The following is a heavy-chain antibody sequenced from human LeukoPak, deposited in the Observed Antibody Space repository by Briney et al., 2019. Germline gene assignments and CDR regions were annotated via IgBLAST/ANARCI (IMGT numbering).Heavy chain of an antibody. J-gene: IGHJ3*02. CDR3: ARHLDWDSGGDAFDI. CDR2: IHYSGST. D-gene: IGHD3/OR15-3a*01. Sequence: ASETLSLTCTVSGASISSYYWSWIRQPPGKGLEWIGYIHYSGSTRNNPSLKSRVTISVDTSKNQFSLKLTSVTAADTAVYYCARHLDWDSGGDAFDIWGQGTMVTVPS. V-gene: IGHV4-59*08. CDR1: GASISSYY.